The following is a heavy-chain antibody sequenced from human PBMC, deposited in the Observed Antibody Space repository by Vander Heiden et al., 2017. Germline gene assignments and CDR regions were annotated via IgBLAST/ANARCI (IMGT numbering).Heavy chain of an antibody. D-gene: IGHD3-3*01. V-gene: IGHV3-7*01. CDR1: GFTFSSHW. J-gene: IGHJ4*02. CDR3: ARDYGNNDFWSGYYGH. CDR2: IKQGGSEK. Sequence: EVQLVESEGGLVQPGGSLRLSCAASGFTFSSHWMSWVRQAPGKGLEWVANIKQGGSEKYYADSVKGRFTISRDNAKNSLYMQMNSLRAEDTAVYYCARDYGNNDFWSGYYGHWGQGTLVTVSS.